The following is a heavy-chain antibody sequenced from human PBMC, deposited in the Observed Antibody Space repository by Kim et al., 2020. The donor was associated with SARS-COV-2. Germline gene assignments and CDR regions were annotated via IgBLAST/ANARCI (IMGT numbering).Heavy chain of an antibody. CDR2: ISPYSGGT. D-gene: IGHD3-9*01. J-gene: IGHJ6*02. CDR3: ARESDTPALDWYYYGMDV. V-gene: IGHV1-2*06. Sequence: ASVKVSCKASGYTFTGYYIHWVRQAPGQGLEWMGRISPYSGGTNYAQKFQGRVTMTRDTSISTAYMELSRLRSDDTAVYYCARESDTPALDWYYYGMDVWGEGTRV. CDR1: GYTFTGYY.